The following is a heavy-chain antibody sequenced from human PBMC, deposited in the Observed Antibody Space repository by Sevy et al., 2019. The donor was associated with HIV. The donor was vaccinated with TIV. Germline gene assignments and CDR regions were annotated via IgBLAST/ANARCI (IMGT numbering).Heavy chain of an antibody. D-gene: IGHD6-6*01. CDR1: GFTFSSYG. J-gene: IGHJ6*02. V-gene: IGHV3-48*02. CDR3: ARVRAARLGGYYGMDV. CDR2: ISSSIITI. Sequence: GGSLRLSCAASGFTFSSYGMNWVRQAPGKGLEWVSYISSSIITIYDADSVKGRFTISRDNAKNSLYLQMNSLRDEDTAVYYCARVRAARLGGYYGMDVWGQGTTVTVSS.